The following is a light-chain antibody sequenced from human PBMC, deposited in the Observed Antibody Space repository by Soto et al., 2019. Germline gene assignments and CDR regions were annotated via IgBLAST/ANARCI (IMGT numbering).Light chain of an antibody. CDR3: QQYGSSPLT. CDR2: GAS. V-gene: IGKV3-15*01. CDR1: QSVSSD. Sequence: EKVMTQSPATLSVSPGERATLSCRASQSVSSDLAWYQQKPGQAPRLLIYGASTRATGIPARFSGSGSGTEFTLIISSLQSEDFAVYFCQQYGSSPLTFGPGTKVDIK. J-gene: IGKJ3*01.